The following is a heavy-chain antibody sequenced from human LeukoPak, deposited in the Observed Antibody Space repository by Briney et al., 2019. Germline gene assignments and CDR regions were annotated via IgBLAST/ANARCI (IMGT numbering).Heavy chain of an antibody. CDR3: AKGGLDAFDI. J-gene: IGHJ3*02. V-gene: IGHV3-30*02. Sequence: GGSLRLSCAASGFTFSSYGMHRVRQAPGKGLEWVAFIRYDGSNKYYADSVKGRFTISRDNSKNTLCLQMNSLRAEDTAVYYCAKGGLDAFDIWGQGTMVTVSS. CDR2: IRYDGSNK. CDR1: GFTFSSYG. D-gene: IGHD3-16*01.